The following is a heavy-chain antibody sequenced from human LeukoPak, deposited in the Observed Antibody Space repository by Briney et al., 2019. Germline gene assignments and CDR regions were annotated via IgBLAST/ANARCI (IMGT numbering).Heavy chain of an antibody. D-gene: IGHD3-22*01. J-gene: IGHJ4*02. V-gene: IGHV4-30-4*08. CDR3: ARDSSGYLFDY. CDR1: GGSISSGDYY. Sequence: SETLSLTCTVSGGSISSGDYYWSWIRQPPGKGLEWIGYIYYSGSAYYNPSLKSRVTISVDTSKNQFSLKLSSVTAADTAVYYCARDSSGYLFDYWGQGTLVTVSS. CDR2: IYYSGSA.